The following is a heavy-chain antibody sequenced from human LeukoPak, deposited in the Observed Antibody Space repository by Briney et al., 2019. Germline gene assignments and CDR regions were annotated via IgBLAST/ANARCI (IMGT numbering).Heavy chain of an antibody. J-gene: IGHJ4*02. V-gene: IGHV1-8*01. Sequence: GASVKVSCKASGYTFTSYDINWVRQATGQGLGGVGGMNPNSGNTGYAQKFRGRVTITADKSTSTAYMELSSLRSEDTAVYYCARDVGFPRGGFDYWGQGTLVTVSS. D-gene: IGHD3-16*01. CDR2: MNPNSGNT. CDR3: ARDVGFPRGGFDY. CDR1: GYTFTSYD.